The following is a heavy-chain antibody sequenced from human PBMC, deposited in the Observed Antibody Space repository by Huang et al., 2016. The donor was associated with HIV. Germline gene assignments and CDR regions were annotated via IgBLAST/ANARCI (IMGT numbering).Heavy chain of an antibody. Sequence: QVQLQESGPGLVKPSETLSLTCTVSDGFISSHFWRWFRHPPGKGLEWIGTINPSGRSNYNPSLERRVTLSKDSSKEQLSLKLQSVTAADTAVYYCARDGAYQYDSRAYYRDFWGQGTLVTVSS. CDR2: INPSGRS. CDR3: ARDGAYQYDSRAYYRDF. V-gene: IGHV4-59*11. J-gene: IGHJ4*02. CDR1: DGFISSHF. D-gene: IGHD3-22*01.